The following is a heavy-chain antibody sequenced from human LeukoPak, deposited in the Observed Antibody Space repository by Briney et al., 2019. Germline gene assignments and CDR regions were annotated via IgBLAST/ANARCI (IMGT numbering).Heavy chain of an antibody. Sequence: ASVKVSCKASGGTFSSYAISWVRQAPGQGLEWMGGIIPILGTANYAQKFQGRVTITADESTSTAYMELSSLRSEDTAVYYCARDSGGGGYRYGLYYWGQGTLVTVSS. CDR1: GGTFSSYA. CDR3: ARDSGGGGYRYGLYY. D-gene: IGHD5-18*01. J-gene: IGHJ4*02. CDR2: IIPILGTA. V-gene: IGHV1-69*13.